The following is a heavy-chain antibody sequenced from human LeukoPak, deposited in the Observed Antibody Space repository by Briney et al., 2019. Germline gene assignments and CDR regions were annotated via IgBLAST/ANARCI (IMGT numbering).Heavy chain of an antibody. J-gene: IGHJ4*02. CDR3: ARSYCSSTSCYPDY. D-gene: IGHD2-2*01. V-gene: IGHV1-46*01. CDR1: GYTFTSYG. CDR2: INPSGGST. Sequence: ASVKVSCKASGYTFTSYGISWVRQAPGQGLEWMGIINPSGGSTGYAQKFQGRVTMTRDTSTSTVYMELSSLRSEDTAVYYCARSYCSSTSCYPDYWGQGTLVTVSS.